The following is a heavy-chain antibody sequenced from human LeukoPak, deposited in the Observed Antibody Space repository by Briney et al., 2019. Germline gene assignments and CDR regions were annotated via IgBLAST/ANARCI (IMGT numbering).Heavy chain of an antibody. CDR2: IIPILGIA. J-gene: IGHJ4*02. Sequence: ASVKVSCKASGYTFTSYGIIWVRQAPGQGLEWMGRIIPILGIANYAQKFQGRVTITADKSTSTAYMELSSLRSEDTAVYYCARDTQYYDILTGYPHYWGQGTLVTVSS. V-gene: IGHV1-69*04. CDR3: ARDTQYYDILTGYPHY. D-gene: IGHD3-9*01. CDR1: GYTFTSYG.